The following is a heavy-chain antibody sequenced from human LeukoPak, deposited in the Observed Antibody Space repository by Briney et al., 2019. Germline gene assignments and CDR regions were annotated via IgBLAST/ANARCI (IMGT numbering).Heavy chain of an antibody. CDR1: GFTFSTYA. CDR3: AKDQYTYQPPYGLDV. Sequence: PGGSLRLSCAASGFTFSTYAMSWVRQAPGKGLEWVSGISGSGGSTYYADPVKGRFTISRDNSETTLYLQMNSLRAEDTAVYFCAKDQYTYQPPYGLDVWGQGTTVTVAS. V-gene: IGHV3-23*01. CDR2: ISGSGGST. D-gene: IGHD2-2*01. J-gene: IGHJ6*02.